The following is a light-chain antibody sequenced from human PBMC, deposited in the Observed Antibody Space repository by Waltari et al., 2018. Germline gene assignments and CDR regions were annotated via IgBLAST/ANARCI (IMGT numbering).Light chain of an antibody. CDR1: RGHSAKP. Sequence: QLVLTQSPSASASLGAPVKHTCTLTRGHSAKPIAWPQQQPEKGPRYLMKVNSDGSHSKGDEIPDRFSGSSSGAERYLTISSLQSEDEADYYCQTGGHGTWVFGGGTKLTVL. CDR2: VNSDGSH. V-gene: IGLV4-69*01. J-gene: IGLJ3*02. CDR3: QTGGHGTWV.